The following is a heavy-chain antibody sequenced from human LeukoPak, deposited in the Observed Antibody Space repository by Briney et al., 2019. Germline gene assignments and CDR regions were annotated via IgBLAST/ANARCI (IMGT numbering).Heavy chain of an antibody. J-gene: IGHJ4*02. Sequence: PSETLSLTCAVYGGSFSGYYWSWIRQPPGKGLEWIGEINHSGSTNYNPSLKSRVTISVDTSKNQFSPKLSSVTAADTAVYYCARRWFGELLSNWGQGTLVTVSS. D-gene: IGHD3-10*01. CDR2: INHSGST. V-gene: IGHV4-34*01. CDR3: ARRWFGELLSN. CDR1: GGSFSGYY.